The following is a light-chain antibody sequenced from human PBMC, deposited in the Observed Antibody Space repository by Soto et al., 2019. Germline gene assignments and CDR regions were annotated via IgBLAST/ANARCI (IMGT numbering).Light chain of an antibody. V-gene: IGLV2-14*03. CDR1: NSEVGGYNY. CDR2: DVS. Sequence: QSVLTQPASVSGAPGPSITLSFTGTNSEVGGYNYVSWYQHHPGKAPKLIIFDVSDRPSGISDRFSASKSGNTASLAISGLQAEDEADYYCCSYSSGSTPWVFGTGTKVTVL. J-gene: IGLJ1*01. CDR3: CSYSSGSTPWV.